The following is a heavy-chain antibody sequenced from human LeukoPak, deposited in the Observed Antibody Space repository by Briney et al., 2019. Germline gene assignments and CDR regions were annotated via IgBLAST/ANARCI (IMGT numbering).Heavy chain of an antibody. Sequence: GGSLRLSCVASGFTVNGNYMSWVRQAPGKGLEWVSVIYSGGTTYYADSVEGRFTISRDNSKNTLYLQMNSLRAEDTAVYYCARVGHYGSGSCFESWGQGTLVTVSS. CDR3: ARVGHYGSGSCFES. CDR2: IYSGGTT. J-gene: IGHJ4*02. CDR1: GFTVNGNY. V-gene: IGHV3-53*01. D-gene: IGHD3-10*01.